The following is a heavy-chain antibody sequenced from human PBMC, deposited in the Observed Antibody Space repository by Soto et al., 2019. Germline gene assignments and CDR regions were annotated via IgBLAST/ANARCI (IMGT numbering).Heavy chain of an antibody. CDR2: ISSSSSYI. J-gene: IGHJ5*02. Sequence: GGSLRLSCAASGFTFSSYSMNWVRQAPGKGLEWVSSISSSSSYIYYADSVKGRFTISRDNAKNSLYLQMNSLRAEDTAVYYCARAFHGSGSFRFDPWGQGTLVTVSS. CDR1: GFTFSSYS. CDR3: ARAFHGSGSFRFDP. V-gene: IGHV3-21*01. D-gene: IGHD3-10*01.